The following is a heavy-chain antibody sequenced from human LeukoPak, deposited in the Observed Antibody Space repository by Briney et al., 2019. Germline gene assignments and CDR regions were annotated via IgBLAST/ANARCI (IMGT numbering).Heavy chain of an antibody. D-gene: IGHD3-10*01. V-gene: IGHV1-24*01. CDR3: AAGGIYSLLDY. CDR1: GDTLSELT. J-gene: IGHJ4*02. CDR2: FDPGAGEI. Sequence: GASVNVSCKVSGDTLSELTMHWVRQAPGKGLEWMGGFDPGAGEILYAQQFQGRVTMTEDTSTDTAYMELTSLRSEDSGVYFCAAGGIYSLLDYWGQGTLVTVSS.